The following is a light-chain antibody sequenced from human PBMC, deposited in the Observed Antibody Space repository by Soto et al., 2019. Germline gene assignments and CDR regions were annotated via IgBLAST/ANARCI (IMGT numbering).Light chain of an antibody. CDR1: SSDVGAYDY. V-gene: IGLV2-14*03. CDR3: SSFTTSTSYV. J-gene: IGLJ1*01. CDR2: DVS. Sequence: QSALTQPASVSGSPGQSTTIYCTGTSSDVGAYDYVSWYQQHPGEVPKLMMFDVSDRPSGVSNRVSGSKSGNTASLTIAGLQAEDEADYYCSSFTTSTSYVFGTGTKVTVL.